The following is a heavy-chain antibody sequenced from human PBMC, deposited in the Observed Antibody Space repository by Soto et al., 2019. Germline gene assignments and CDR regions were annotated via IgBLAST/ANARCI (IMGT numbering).Heavy chain of an antibody. Sequence: GGSLRLSYAASGFTFSNAWMNWVRQAPGKGLEWVGRIKSNSDGGTTVYAAPVKGRFTISRDDPKTTLYLQMNSLKTEDTAVYYCTTRYEFWNGYLSSFDYWGQGTLVPVSS. V-gene: IGHV3-15*07. CDR2: IKSNSDGGTT. CDR3: TTRYEFWNGYLSSFDY. J-gene: IGHJ4*02. CDR1: GFTFSNAW. D-gene: IGHD3-3*01.